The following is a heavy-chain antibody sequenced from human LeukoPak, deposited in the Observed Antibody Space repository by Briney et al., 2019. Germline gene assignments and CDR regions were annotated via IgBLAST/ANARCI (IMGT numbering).Heavy chain of an antibody. CDR2: ISAYNGNT. CDR3: ARDHRLALDYVWGSYRFGDAFDI. CDR1: GYTFTSYG. V-gene: IGHV1-18*01. Sequence: ASVKVSCKASGYTFTSYGISWVRQAPGQGLEWMGWISAYNGNTNYAQKLQGRVTTTTDTSTSTAYMELRSLRSDDTAVYYCARDHRLALDYVWGSYRFGDAFDIWGQGTMVTVSS. J-gene: IGHJ3*02. D-gene: IGHD3-16*02.